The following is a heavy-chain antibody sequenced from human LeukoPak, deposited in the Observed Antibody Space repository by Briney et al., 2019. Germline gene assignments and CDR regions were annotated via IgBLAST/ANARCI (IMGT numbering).Heavy chain of an antibody. D-gene: IGHD6-13*01. J-gene: IGHJ5*02. CDR1: GGSISSSSYY. CDR3: ARMKKWVAAAGNTLFDP. CDR2: IYYSGST. V-gene: IGHV4-39*01. Sequence: SETLSLTCTVSGGSISSSSYYWGWIRQPPGKGLEWIGSIYYSGSTYYNPSLKSRVTISVDTSKNQFSLKLSSVTAADRAVYYCARMKKWVAAAGNTLFDPWGQGTLVTVSS.